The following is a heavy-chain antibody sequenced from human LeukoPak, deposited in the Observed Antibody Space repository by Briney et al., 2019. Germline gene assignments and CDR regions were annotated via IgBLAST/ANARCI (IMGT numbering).Heavy chain of an antibody. CDR2: ISGSGGST. D-gene: IGHD3-3*01. V-gene: IGHV3-23*01. Sequence: GGSLRLSCAASGFTFSSYAMSWVRQAPGKGLEWVSAISGSGGSTYYADSVKGRFTISRDNSKNTLYLQMNSLRAEDTAVYYCAKSYYGFWSGYYKYYFDYWGQGTLVTVSS. CDR1: GFTFSSYA. CDR3: AKSYYGFWSGYYKYYFDY. J-gene: IGHJ4*02.